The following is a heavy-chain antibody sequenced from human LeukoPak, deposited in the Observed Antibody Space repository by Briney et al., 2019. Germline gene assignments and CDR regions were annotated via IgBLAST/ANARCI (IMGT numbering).Heavy chain of an antibody. CDR2: IYYSGST. V-gene: IGHV4-30-4*01. Sequence: SETLSLTRTVSGGSISSGDYYWSWIRQPPGKGLEWIGYIYYSGSTYYNPSLKSRVTISVDTSKNQFSLKLSSVTAADTAVYYCARDGRYYYYGMDVWGQGTTVTVSS. J-gene: IGHJ6*02. CDR3: ARDGRYYYYGMDV. CDR1: GGSISSGDYY.